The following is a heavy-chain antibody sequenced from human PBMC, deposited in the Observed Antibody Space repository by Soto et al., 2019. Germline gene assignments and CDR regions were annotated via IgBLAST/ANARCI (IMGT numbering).Heavy chain of an antibody. CDR1: GFTFSSNW. V-gene: IGHV3-74*01. D-gene: IGHD7-27*01. Sequence: EVQLVESGGGLVQPGGSLRLSCAASGFTFSSNWMHWVRQLPGRGLVWVSRINSDGSNINYADSVKGRFTNPRDNAKNTLYVQINSLRVEDTDVFFCARDLTGLVFDDWGQGALVTVSS. CDR3: ARDLTGLVFDD. CDR2: INSDGSNI. J-gene: IGHJ4*02.